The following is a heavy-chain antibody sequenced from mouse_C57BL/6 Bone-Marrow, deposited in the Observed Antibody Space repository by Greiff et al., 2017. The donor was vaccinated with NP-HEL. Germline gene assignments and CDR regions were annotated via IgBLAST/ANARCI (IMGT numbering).Heavy chain of an antibody. Sequence: QVHVKQSGAELARPGASVKMSCKASGYTFTSYTMHWVKQRPGQGLEWIGYINPSSGYTKYNQKFKDKATLTADKSSSTAYMQLSSLTSEDSAVYYCATPNRGWFAYWGQGTLVTVSA. J-gene: IGHJ3*01. CDR3: ATPNRGWFAY. CDR1: GYTFTSYT. CDR2: INPSSGYT. V-gene: IGHV1-4*01. D-gene: IGHD4-1*01.